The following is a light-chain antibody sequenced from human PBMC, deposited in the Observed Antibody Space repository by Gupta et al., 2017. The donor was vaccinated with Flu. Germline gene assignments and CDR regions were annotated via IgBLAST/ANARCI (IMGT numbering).Light chain of an antibody. CDR3: SSYTSSSTLYVV. J-gene: IGLJ2*01. V-gene: IGLV2-14*01. CDR1: SDVGGYNY. CDR2: EFS. Sequence: SDVGGYNYVSWYQQHPGKAPKLMIYEFSNRPSGVSNRFSGSKSGNTASLTISGLQAEDEADYYCSSYTSSSTLYVVFGGGTKLTVL.